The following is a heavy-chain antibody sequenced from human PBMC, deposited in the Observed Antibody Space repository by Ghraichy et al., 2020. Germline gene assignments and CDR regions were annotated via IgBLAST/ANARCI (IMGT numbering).Heavy chain of an antibody. CDR2: VKSDGIEK. Sequence: SLRLSCAASGFTFNNYWMHWVRQVPGKGLVWVSRVKSDGIEKNYADSVKGRFTISRDNAKNTLSLQMNSLRAEDSAIYYCARDEVFGSGSLGYWGQGTLVTVSS. J-gene: IGHJ4*02. CDR3: ARDEVFGSGSLGY. D-gene: IGHD3-10*01. CDR1: GFTFNNYW. V-gene: IGHV3-74*01.